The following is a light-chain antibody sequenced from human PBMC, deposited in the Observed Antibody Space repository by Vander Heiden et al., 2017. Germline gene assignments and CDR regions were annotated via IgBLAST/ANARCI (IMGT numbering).Light chain of an antibody. J-gene: IGLJ2*01. CDR2: EVS. V-gene: IGLV2-8*01. CDR1: SGDVGGYNY. CDR3: SSYGGSNNVL. Sequence: QSALTHPPSASGSPGPSVTISCSGTSGDVGGYNYVSWYQQHPGKAPKLMIYEVSKRPSGVPYRFSGSKSGNTASLTVSGLQAEDEADYYCSSYGGSNNVLFGGGTKLTVL.